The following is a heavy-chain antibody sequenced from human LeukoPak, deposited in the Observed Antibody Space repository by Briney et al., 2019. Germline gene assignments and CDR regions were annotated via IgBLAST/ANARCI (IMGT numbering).Heavy chain of an antibody. V-gene: IGHV4-4*02. Sequence: PSGTLSLTCAVSGGSISSSNWWSWVRRPPGKGLEWIGEIYHSGSTNYNPSLKSRVTISVDKSKNQFSLKLSSVTAADTAVYYCARDLGGYYYGMDVWGQGTTVTVSS. CDR3: ARDLGGYYYGMDV. CDR1: GGSISSSNW. CDR2: IYHSGST. J-gene: IGHJ6*02. D-gene: IGHD3-16*01.